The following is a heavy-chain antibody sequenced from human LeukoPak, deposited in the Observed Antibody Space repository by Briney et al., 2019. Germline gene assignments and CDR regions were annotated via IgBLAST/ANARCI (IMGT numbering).Heavy chain of an antibody. D-gene: IGHD1-26*01. J-gene: IGHJ3*02. Sequence: GESLKISCKGSGYSFTSYWIGWVRQMPGKGLEWMGIIYPGDSDTRYSPSFQGQVTISADKSISTAYLQWSSLKASDTAMYSCARLVPEWELLRRAAFDIWGQGTMVTVSS. V-gene: IGHV5-51*01. CDR2: IYPGDSDT. CDR1: GYSFTSYW. CDR3: ARLVPEWELLRRAAFDI.